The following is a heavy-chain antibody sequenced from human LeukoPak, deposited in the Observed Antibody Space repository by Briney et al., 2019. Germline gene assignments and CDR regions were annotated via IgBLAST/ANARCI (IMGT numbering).Heavy chain of an antibody. CDR1: GYSLSELS. D-gene: IGHD1-1*01. Sequence: GASVKVSCRVSGYSLSELSIHWVRHVPGKGLEWMGGFEPEEGEHGETIYAQKFEGRLTLTEDTATDTAYMELVSLTSADTAVYHCATDRLEIYALHIWGQGTVVTVSS. V-gene: IGHV1-24*01. CDR2: FEPEEGEHGET. CDR3: ATDRLEIYALHI. J-gene: IGHJ3*02.